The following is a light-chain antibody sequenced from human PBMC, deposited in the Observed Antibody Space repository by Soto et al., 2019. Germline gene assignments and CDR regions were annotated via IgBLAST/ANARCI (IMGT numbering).Light chain of an antibody. CDR3: HQFDSSLT. CDR1: QSVGSSY. CDR2: ATS. J-gene: IGKJ1*01. Sequence: EIVLTQSPGTLSLSPGERATLSCRASQSVGSSYLAWYQQKPGQAPRLLMYATSSTATGIPDRFSGSGSGTDFTLTISRLEPEDFAVYYCHQFDSSLTFGQGTRVEIK. V-gene: IGKV3-20*01.